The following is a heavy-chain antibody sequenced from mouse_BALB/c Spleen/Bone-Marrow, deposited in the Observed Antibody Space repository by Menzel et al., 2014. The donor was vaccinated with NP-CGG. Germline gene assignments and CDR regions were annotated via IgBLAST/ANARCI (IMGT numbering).Heavy chain of an antibody. CDR3: ARWLTGTTAMDY. CDR2: INPGRGGT. Sequence: VQVVESGVELVRHGTSVKVSCKASGYAFTNYLIEWVKQRPGQGLEWLAEINPGRGGTNYNETFKGKATLTADKSSSTSYSQLSCQTSDDSAVDLGARWLTGTTAMDYWGQGTSVTVSS. J-gene: IGHJ4*01. D-gene: IGHD4-1*01. V-gene: IGHV1-54*01. CDR1: GYAFTNYL.